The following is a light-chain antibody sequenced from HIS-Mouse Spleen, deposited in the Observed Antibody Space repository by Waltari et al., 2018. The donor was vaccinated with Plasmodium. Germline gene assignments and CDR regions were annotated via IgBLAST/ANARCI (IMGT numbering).Light chain of an antibody. CDR1: QSVSSN. J-gene: IGKJ3*01. Sequence: EIVMTQSPATLSVSPGERATLSCRASQSVSSNLAWYQQKPGQAPRLLIYGASTWATGIPARCSGSGSGTEFTLTISSLQSEDFAVYYCQQYNNWPFTFGPGTKVDIK. CDR3: QQYNNWPFT. V-gene: IGKV3-15*01. CDR2: GAS.